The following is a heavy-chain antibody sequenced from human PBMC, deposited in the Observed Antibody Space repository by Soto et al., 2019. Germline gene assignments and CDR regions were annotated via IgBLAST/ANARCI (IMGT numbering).Heavy chain of an antibody. D-gene: IGHD2-15*01. J-gene: IGHJ3*02. V-gene: IGHV1-69*01. CDR3: ARGAFPSLGYCSGGSCYGYAFDI. Sequence: QVQLVQSGAEVKKPGSSVTVSCKASGGTFSSYAISWVRQAPGQGLEWMGGIIPIFGTANYAQKLQGRVTITADESTGTAYMELSSLRSEDTAVYYCARGAFPSLGYCSGGSCYGYAFDIWGQGTMVTVSS. CDR1: GGTFSSYA. CDR2: IIPIFGTA.